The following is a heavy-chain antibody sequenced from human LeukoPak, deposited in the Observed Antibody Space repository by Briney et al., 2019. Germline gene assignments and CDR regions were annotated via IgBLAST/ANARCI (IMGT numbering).Heavy chain of an antibody. CDR2: INHSGST. D-gene: IGHD6-6*01. J-gene: IGHJ6*03. Sequence: SETLCLTCAVYGGSFSGYYWSWIRQPPGKGLEWIGEINHSGSTNYNPSLKSRVTISVDTSKNQFSLKLSSVTAADTAVYYCARGKKKRLVPPNYYYYMDVWGKGTTVTVSS. CDR3: ARGKKKRLVPPNYYYYMDV. CDR1: GGSFSGYY. V-gene: IGHV4-34*01.